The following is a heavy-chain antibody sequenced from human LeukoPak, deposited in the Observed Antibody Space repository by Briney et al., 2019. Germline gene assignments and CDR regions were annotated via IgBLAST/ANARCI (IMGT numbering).Heavy chain of an antibody. J-gene: IGHJ4*02. Sequence: SETLSLTCTVSGGSISSTSYYWGWIRQPPGKGLEWIASIYYSGSTYDNPSLKSRVTISVDTSKNQFSLKLSSVTAADTAVYYCARHAGIAAPPGYWGQGTLVTVSS. CDR1: GGSISSTSYY. CDR3: ARHAGIAAPPGY. V-gene: IGHV4-39*01. D-gene: IGHD6-6*01. CDR2: IYYSGST.